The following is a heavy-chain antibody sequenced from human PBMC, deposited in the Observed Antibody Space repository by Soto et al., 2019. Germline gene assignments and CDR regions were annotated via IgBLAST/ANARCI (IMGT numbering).Heavy chain of an antibody. J-gene: IGHJ4*02. CDR2: ISSSSSTT. CDR1: GFTFSSYS. Sequence: PGGSLRLSCAASGFTFSSYSMNWVRQAPGKGLEWVSYISSSSSTTYYADSVKGRFTISRDNAKNSLYLQMNSLRVEDTAVYYCARDDAATMVRGVTFDYWGQGTLVTVSS. D-gene: IGHD3-10*01. CDR3: ARDDAATMVRGVTFDY. V-gene: IGHV3-48*01.